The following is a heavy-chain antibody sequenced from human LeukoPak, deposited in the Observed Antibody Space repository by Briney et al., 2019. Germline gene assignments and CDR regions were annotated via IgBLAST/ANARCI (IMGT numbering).Heavy chain of an antibody. CDR1: GYSFTSYW. Sequence: GESLKISCKGSGYSFTSYWIGWVRQMPGKGLEWMRIIYPGDSDTRYSPSFQGQVTISADKFISTAYLQWSSLKASDTAMYYCARSASIAVAGTCFDYWGQGTLVTVSS. CDR2: IYPGDSDT. CDR3: ARSASIAVAGTCFDY. V-gene: IGHV5-51*01. D-gene: IGHD6-19*01. J-gene: IGHJ4*02.